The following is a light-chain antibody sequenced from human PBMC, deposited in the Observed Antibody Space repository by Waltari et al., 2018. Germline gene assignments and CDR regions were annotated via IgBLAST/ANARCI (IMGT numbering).Light chain of an antibody. Sequence: SYELTQPSSVSVSPGPPARITCPGYVLAKKYARWFQQKPGQAPVVVIYKDRERPSGIPERFSGSSSGTTVTLTISGAQVEDEGDYYCYSATDNYRVFGGGTKLTVL. CDR2: KDR. V-gene: IGLV3-27*01. CDR1: VLAKKY. J-gene: IGLJ3*02. CDR3: YSATDNYRV.